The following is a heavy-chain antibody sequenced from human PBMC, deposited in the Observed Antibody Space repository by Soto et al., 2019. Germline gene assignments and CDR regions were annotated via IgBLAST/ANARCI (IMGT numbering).Heavy chain of an antibody. D-gene: IGHD2-2*01. Sequence: QVQLVESGGGVVQPGRSLSLSCAASGFTFSSYGMHWVRQAPGKGLEWVAGIWYDGSNKYYADSVKGRFTISRDNSKNTLYLQMNSLRAEDTAVYYCARVQIDIVVVPAATSYYYYYYGMDVWGQGTTVTVSS. CDR2: IWYDGSNK. V-gene: IGHV3-33*01. J-gene: IGHJ6*02. CDR3: ARVQIDIVVVPAATSYYYYYYGMDV. CDR1: GFTFSSYG.